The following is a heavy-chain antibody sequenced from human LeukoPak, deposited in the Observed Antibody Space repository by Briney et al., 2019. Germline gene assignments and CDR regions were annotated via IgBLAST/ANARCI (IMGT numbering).Heavy chain of an antibody. CDR3: ARGGYSSDY. D-gene: IGHD5-18*01. V-gene: IGHV3-74*01. CDR1: GFTFSSYW. Sequence: GSLRLSFAASGFTFSSYWMHWVRQPPGKGRVWVSRINSDGSSTSYADSVKGRFTISRDNAKNTLYLQMNSLRAEDTAVYYCARGGYSSDYWGQGTLVTVSS. CDR2: INSDGSST. J-gene: IGHJ4*02.